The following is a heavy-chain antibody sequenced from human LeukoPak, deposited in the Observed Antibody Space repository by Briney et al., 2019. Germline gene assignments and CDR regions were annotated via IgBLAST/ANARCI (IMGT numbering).Heavy chain of an antibody. J-gene: IGHJ4*02. CDR3: ARSSFDWLFFDY. CDR1: GFTFSDYS. Sequence: GGSLRLSCAASGFTFSDYSMNWVRQAPGKGLEWISYVGISSGNTKYADSVKGRFTISGDSARNSLYLQMNSLRAEDTAVYYCARSSFDWLFFDYWGQGTLVTVSS. D-gene: IGHD3-9*01. V-gene: IGHV3-48*04. CDR2: VGISSGNT.